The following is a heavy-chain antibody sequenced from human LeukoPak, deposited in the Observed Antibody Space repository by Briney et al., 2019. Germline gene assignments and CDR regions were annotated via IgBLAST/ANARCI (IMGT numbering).Heavy chain of an antibody. V-gene: IGHV3-21*04. J-gene: IGHJ1*01. CDR2: ISSSSSYI. CDR3: AGGDYYDEYSQH. CDR1: GFTFSSYS. Sequence: PGGSLRLSCAASGFTFSSYSMNWVRQAPGKGLEWVSSISSSSSYIYYADSVKGRFTISRDNAKNTLYLQMNSLRAEDTAVYYCAGGDYYDEYSQHWGQGTLVTVSS. D-gene: IGHD3-22*01.